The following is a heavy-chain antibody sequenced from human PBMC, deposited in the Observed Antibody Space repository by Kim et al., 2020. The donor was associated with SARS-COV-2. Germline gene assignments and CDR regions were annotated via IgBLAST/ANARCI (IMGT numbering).Heavy chain of an antibody. CDR2: IYYSGST. CDR1: GGSISSYY. J-gene: IGHJ4*02. CDR3: ARGNGYDPRAASLDY. D-gene: IGHD5-12*01. V-gene: IGHV4-59*01. Sequence: SETLSLTCTVSGGSISSYYWSWIRQPPGKGLEWIGYIYYSGSTNYNPSLKSRVTISVDTSKNQFSLKLSSVTAADTAVYYCARGNGYDPRAASLDYWGQGTLVTVSS.